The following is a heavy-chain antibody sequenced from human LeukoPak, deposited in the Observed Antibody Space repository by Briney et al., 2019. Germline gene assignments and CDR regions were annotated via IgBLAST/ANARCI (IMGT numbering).Heavy chain of an antibody. V-gene: IGHV3-48*01. J-gene: IGHJ4*02. D-gene: IGHD3-3*01. CDR1: GFTFSSYS. CDR2: IRSGGSIT. CDR3: ARVIWSGYYQIDY. Sequence: RGSLRLSCAASGFTFSSYSMNWVRQAPGKGLEWVSYIRSGGSITRYADYVKGRFTISRDNAKNSLYLQMNSLRAEDTAVYYCARVIWSGYYQIDYWGQGTLVTVSS.